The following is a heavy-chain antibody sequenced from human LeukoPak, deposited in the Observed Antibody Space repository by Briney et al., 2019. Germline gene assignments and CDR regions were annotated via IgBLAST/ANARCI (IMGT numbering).Heavy chain of an antibody. CDR1: GFTFSTFA. Sequence: GGSLRLSCAASGFTFSTFAMSWVRQAPGKGLEWVSGIIENGYDKYYADSVKGRFTISRDNSKNTLYLQMNSLRADDTAAYYCARDYVTPGITGTTSPLDYWGQGILVSVSS. CDR3: ARDYVTPGITGTTSPLDY. D-gene: IGHD1-7*01. V-gene: IGHV3-23*01. J-gene: IGHJ4*02. CDR2: IIENGYDK.